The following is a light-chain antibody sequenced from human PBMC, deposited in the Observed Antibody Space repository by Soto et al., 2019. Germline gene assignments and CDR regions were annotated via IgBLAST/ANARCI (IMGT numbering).Light chain of an antibody. V-gene: IGLV2-14*01. CDR1: SSDVGGYNY. J-gene: IGLJ1*01. CDR3: SSYTSSSTYV. CDR2: EVS. Sequence: QSALTQPASVSGSPGQSITISCTVTSSDVGGYNYVSWYQQHPGKAPKLMIYEVSNRPSGVSNRFSGSKSANTASLTISGLQAEDEADYYCSSYTSSSTYVFGSGTKVTVL.